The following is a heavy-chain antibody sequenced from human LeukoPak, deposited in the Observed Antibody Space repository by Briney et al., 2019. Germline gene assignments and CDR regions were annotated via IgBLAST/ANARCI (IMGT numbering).Heavy chain of an antibody. CDR1: GFTFSSYW. J-gene: IGHJ4*02. V-gene: IGHV3-74*01. CDR2: INRDGSST. CDR3: ARFTYYYGSGSYYNGY. Sequence: GGSLRLSCAASGFTFSSYWMHWVRQAPGKGLVWVSRINRDGSSTFYADSVKGRFTITRDNAKNTLYLQMNSLRAEDTAVYYCARFTYYYGSGSYYNGYWGQGTLVTVSS. D-gene: IGHD3-10*01.